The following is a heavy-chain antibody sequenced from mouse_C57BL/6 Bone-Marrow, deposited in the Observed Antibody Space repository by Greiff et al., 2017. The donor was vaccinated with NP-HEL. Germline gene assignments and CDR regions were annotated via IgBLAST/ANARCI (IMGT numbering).Heavy chain of an antibody. CDR3: ARYSNYYAMDY. J-gene: IGHJ4*01. Sequence: QVQLQQPGAELVKPGASVKLSCKASGYTFTSYWMQWVKQRPGQGLEWIGEIDPSDSYTNYNQKFKGKATLTVDTSSSTAYMQLSSLTSEDSAVYYCARYSNYYAMDYWGQGTSGTVSS. V-gene: IGHV1-50*01. D-gene: IGHD2-5*01. CDR2: IDPSDSYT. CDR1: GYTFTSYW.